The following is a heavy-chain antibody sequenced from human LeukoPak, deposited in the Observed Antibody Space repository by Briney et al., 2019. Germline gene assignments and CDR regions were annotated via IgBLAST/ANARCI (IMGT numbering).Heavy chain of an antibody. D-gene: IGHD3-22*01. CDR2: ISSSSSYI. CDR1: GFTFSSYS. Sequence: GGSLRLSCAASGFTFSSYSMNWVRQAPGKGLEWVSSISSSSSYIYYADSVKGRSTISRDNAKNSLYLQMNSLRAEDTAVYYCAREMYYYDHGAFDIWGQGTMVTVSS. CDR3: AREMYYYDHGAFDI. J-gene: IGHJ3*02. V-gene: IGHV3-21*01.